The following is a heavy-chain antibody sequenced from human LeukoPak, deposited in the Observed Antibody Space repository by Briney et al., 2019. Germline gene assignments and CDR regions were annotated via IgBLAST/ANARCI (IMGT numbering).Heavy chain of an antibody. CDR3: ARVQAVAMVRGVIQNWFDP. CDR2: INSSGSTI. D-gene: IGHD3-10*01. V-gene: IGHV3-11*01. CDR1: GFTFSDYY. J-gene: IGHJ5*02. Sequence: GSLRLSCAASGFTFSDYYMSWIRQAPGKGLEWVSYINSSGSTIYYADSVKGRFTISRDNAKNSLYLQMNSLRAEDTAVYYCARVQAVAMVRGVIQNWFDPWGQGTLVTVSS.